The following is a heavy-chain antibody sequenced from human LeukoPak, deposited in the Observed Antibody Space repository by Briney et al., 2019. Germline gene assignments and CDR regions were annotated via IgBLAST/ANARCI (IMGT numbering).Heavy chain of an antibody. V-gene: IGHV1-8*03. CDR3: ARVGYSNSYDY. J-gene: IGHJ4*02. CDR1: GYTFTNFD. CDR2: MNPNTGNA. D-gene: IGHD4-11*01. Sequence: ASVKVSCKASGYTFTNFDIDWVRQATGQGLEWMGWMNPNTGNAGYAQKFQDRVTITWDASISTAYMDLSSLRSEDTAVYYCARVGYSNSYDYWGQGTLVTVSS.